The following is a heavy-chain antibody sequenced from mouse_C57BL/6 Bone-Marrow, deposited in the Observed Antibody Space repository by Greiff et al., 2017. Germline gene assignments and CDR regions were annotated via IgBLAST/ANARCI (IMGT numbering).Heavy chain of an antibody. Sequence: QVQLQQPGAELVKPGASVKLSCKASGYTFTSYWMQWVKQRPGQGLEWIGNINPRYGGTTSNAKFKSKATLTVDKSSSTAYMQLSSLTSEDSAGYYCASSGMAMDFWGQGTSVTVSS. J-gene: IGHJ4*01. V-gene: IGHV1-53*01. CDR2: INPRYGGT. D-gene: IGHD3-2*02. CDR3: ASSGMAMDF. CDR1: GYTFTSYW.